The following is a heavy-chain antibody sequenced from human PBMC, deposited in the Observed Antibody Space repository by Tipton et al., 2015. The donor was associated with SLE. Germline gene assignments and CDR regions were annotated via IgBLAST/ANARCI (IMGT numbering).Heavy chain of an antibody. CDR1: GGTFRNYY. CDR2: INHSGST. Sequence: TLSLTCTVYGGTFRNYYWSWIPQPPGKGLEWIGEINHSGSTNYNPSLKSRGTVSVDTSKKHFSLNLNTVTAADTAVYYCARPGAFDIWGQGTMVTVSS. D-gene: IGHD1-1*01. CDR3: ARPGAFDI. V-gene: IGHV4-34*01. J-gene: IGHJ3*02.